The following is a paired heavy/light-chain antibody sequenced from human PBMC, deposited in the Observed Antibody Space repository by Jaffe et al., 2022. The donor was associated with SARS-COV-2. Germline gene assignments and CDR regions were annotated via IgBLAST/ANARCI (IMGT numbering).Heavy chain of an antibody. D-gene: IGHD2-2*01. CDR3: ARARGIYCSSTSCYNYAMDV. V-gene: IGHV3-21*01. Sequence: EVQLVESGGGLVKPGGSLRLSCAASGFTFNNSSMNWVRQAPGKGLEWVSSISSSGTYIYYADSVKGRFTISRDNAKNSLYLHMNSLRAEDTAVYYCARARGIYCSSTSCYNYAMDVWGQGTTVTVSS. J-gene: IGHJ6*02. CDR2: ISSSGTYI. CDR1: GFTFNNSS.
Light chain of an antibody. J-gene: IGKJ1*01. Sequence: DIVMTQSPLSLPVTPGEPASISCRSSQSLLHSNLYNYLDWYLQKPGQSPQLLIYLGSKRASGVPDRFSGSGSGTDFTLKISRVEAEDVGVYYCMQALQSPRTFGQGTKVEIK. CDR1: QSLLHSNLYNY. V-gene: IGKV2-28*01. CDR2: LGS. CDR3: MQALQSPRT.